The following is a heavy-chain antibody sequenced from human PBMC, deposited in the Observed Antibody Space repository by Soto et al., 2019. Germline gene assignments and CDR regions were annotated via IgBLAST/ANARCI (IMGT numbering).Heavy chain of an antibody. J-gene: IGHJ3*02. D-gene: IGHD2-15*01. Sequence: SETLSLTCTVSGGSISSYYWSWIRQPPGKGLEWIGYIYYSGSTNYNPSLKSRVTISVDTSKNQFSLKLSSVTAADTAVDYCARDAPEAPVVRIGSFDIWGQGTMVTVSS. CDR3: ARDAPEAPVVRIGSFDI. V-gene: IGHV4-59*01. CDR2: IYYSGST. CDR1: GGSISSYY.